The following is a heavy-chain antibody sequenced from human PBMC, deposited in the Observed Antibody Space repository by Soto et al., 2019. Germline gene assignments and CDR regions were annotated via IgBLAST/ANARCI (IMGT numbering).Heavy chain of an antibody. CDR1: GGSISSGDYY. J-gene: IGHJ5*02. CDR2: IYYSGST. V-gene: IGHV4-30-4*01. CDR3: ARTPLMITFGGVIVKSWFDP. Sequence: KSSETLSLTCTVSGGSISSGDYYWSWIRQPPGKGLEWIGYIYYSGSTYYNPSLKSRVTISVDTSKNQFSLKLSSVTAADTAVYYCARTPLMITFGGVIVKSWFDPWGQGTLVTVSS. D-gene: IGHD3-16*02.